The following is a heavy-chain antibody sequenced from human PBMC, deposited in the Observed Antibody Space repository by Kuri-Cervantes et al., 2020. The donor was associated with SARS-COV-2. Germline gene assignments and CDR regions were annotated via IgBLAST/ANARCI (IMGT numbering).Heavy chain of an antibody. CDR3: ANYDYSTLYFDY. CDR1: GFTFSSYA. Sequence: ESLKISCAASGFTFSSYAMSWVRQAPGKGLEWIGEINHSGSTNYNPSLKSRVTISVDTSKNQFSLKLSSVTAADTAVYYRANYDYSTLYFDYWGQGTLVTVSS. J-gene: IGHJ4*02. CDR2: INHSGST. V-gene: IGHV4-34*08. D-gene: IGHD4-11*01.